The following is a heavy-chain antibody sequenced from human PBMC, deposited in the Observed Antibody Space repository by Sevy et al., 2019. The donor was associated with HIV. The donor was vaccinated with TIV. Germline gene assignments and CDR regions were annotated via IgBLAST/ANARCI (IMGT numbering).Heavy chain of an antibody. CDR2: IKKDGSEK. CDR3: AGGRYDSSGSFDALDI. V-gene: IGHV3-7*04. J-gene: IGHJ3*02. D-gene: IGHD3-22*01. Sequence: GGSLRLSCAASGFTFRSYWMSWVRQGPGKGLEWVTNIKKDGSEKYYLDSVKGRFTISRDNAKNSVFLQMNSLRVEDTAVYYCAGGRYDSSGSFDALDIWGQRTMVTVSS. CDR1: GFTFRSYW.